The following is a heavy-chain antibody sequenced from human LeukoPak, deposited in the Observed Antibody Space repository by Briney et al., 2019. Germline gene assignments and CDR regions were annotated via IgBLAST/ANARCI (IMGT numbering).Heavy chain of an antibody. CDR2: IKQDGSEK. J-gene: IGHJ6*02. Sequence: GGSLRLSCAASGFTFSSYWMSWVRQAPGKGLEWVANIKQDGSEKYYVDSVKGRFTISRDNAKNSLYLQMNSLRAEDTAVYYCARALGPTTIRMRPYYYYGMDVWGQGTTVTVSS. V-gene: IGHV3-7*01. CDR1: GFTFSSYW. D-gene: IGHD1-26*01. CDR3: ARALGPTTIRMRPYYYYGMDV.